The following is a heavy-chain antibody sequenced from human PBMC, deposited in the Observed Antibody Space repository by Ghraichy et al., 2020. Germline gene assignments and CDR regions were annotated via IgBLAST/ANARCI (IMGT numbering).Heavy chain of an antibody. Sequence: GGSLRLSCAASGFNFSSYNMNWVRQAPGKGLEWVSSITSVGTYIYYSDSVKGRFTISRDNAKNSLYLQVDSLRAEDTAVYYCARWYRGYQHTGVDYWGQGTLVTVAS. CDR3: ARWYRGYQHTGVDY. CDR2: ITSVGTYI. D-gene: IGHD5-12*01. CDR1: GFNFSSYN. J-gene: IGHJ4*02. V-gene: IGHV3-21*01.